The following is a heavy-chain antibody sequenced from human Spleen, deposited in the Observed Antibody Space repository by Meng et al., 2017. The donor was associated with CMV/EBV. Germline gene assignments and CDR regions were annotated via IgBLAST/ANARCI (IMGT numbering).Heavy chain of an antibody. D-gene: IGHD6-13*01. CDR3: ARGVAAAYYFDY. J-gene: IGHJ4*02. CDR1: GGSISTYF. V-gene: IGHV4-59*01. Sequence: SETLSLTCTVSGGSISTYFWSWIRQPPGKGLEWIGNIYYSERTNYNPSLKSRVTISVDTSKNQFSLELTSVTTADTAVYYCARGVAAAYYFDYWGQGALVTVSS. CDR2: IYYSERT.